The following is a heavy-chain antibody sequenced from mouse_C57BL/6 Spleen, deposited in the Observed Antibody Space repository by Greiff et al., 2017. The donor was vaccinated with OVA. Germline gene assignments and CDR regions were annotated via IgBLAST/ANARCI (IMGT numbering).Heavy chain of an antibody. CDR1: GYTFTSYW. CDR2: IHPNSGST. V-gene: IGHV1-64*01. Sequence: QVQLQQPGAELVKPGASVKLSCKASGYTFTSYWMHWVKQRPGQGLEWIGMIHPNSGSTNYNEKFKSKATLTVDKSSSTAYMQLSSLPSEDSADYYCARWRNDGAMDYWGQGTSVTVSS. CDR3: ARWRNDGAMDY. D-gene: IGHD1-2*01. J-gene: IGHJ4*01.